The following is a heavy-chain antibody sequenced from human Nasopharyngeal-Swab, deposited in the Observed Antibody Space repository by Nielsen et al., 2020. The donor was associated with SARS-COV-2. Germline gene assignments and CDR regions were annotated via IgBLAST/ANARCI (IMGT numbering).Heavy chain of an antibody. CDR3: ARDWAQPYYYYGMDV. D-gene: IGHD3-16*01. CDR2: IYSGGSST. J-gene: IGHJ6*02. Sequence: GESLKISCAASGFTFSSYAMSWVRQAPGKGLEWVSVIYSGGSSTYYADSVKGRFTISRDNSKNTLYLQMNSLRAEDTAVYYCARDWAQPYYYYGMDVWGQGTTVTVSS. CDR1: GFTFSSYA. V-gene: IGHV3-23*03.